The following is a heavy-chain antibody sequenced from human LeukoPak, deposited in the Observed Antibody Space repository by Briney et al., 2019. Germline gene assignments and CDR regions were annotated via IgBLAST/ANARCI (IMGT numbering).Heavy chain of an antibody. V-gene: IGHV3-33*06. CDR2: IWYDGSNK. CDR1: GFTSSGYG. Sequence: GGSLRLSCAASGFTSSGYGMHWVRQAPGKGLEWVAVIWYDGSNKYYADSVKGRFTISRDNSKNTLYLQMNSLRAEDTAVYYCAKDRDDYGDYIFDYWGQGTLVTVSS. D-gene: IGHD4-17*01. J-gene: IGHJ4*02. CDR3: AKDRDDYGDYIFDY.